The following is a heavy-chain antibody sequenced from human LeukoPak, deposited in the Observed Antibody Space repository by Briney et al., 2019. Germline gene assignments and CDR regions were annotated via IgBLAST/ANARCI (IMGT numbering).Heavy chain of an antibody. J-gene: IGHJ5*02. CDR3: ARGFQRITIFGVVIRNWFDP. Sequence: SETLSLTCAVSGDSISSSNWWSWVRQPPGKGLEWIAEIYHSGSTNYNPSLKSRVTISVDTSKNQFSLKLSSVTAADTAVYYCARGFQRITIFGVVIRNWFDPWGQGTLVTVSS. D-gene: IGHD3-3*01. CDR1: GDSISSSNW. V-gene: IGHV4-4*02. CDR2: IYHSGST.